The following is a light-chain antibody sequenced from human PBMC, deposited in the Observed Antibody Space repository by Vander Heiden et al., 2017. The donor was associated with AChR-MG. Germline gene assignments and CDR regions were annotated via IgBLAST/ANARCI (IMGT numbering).Light chain of an antibody. CDR2: LTS. V-gene: IGKV2-28*01. CDR3: MQSVQLPYT. CDR1: QSLLHNSGFSY. Sequence: DIVMTQSPLSLPVTPGEPASISCRSSQSLLHNSGFSYLHWYVQKPGQSPHLLIFLTSKRAVGVPDRISGSGSGTDFTLKISTVEAEDVGLYYCMQSVQLPYTFGQGTKLEI. J-gene: IGKJ2*01.